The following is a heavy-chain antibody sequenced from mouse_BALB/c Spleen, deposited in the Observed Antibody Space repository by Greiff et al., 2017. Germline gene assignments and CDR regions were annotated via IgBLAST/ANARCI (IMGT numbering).Heavy chain of an antibody. CDR2: IWAGGST. V-gene: IGHV2-9*02. J-gene: IGHJ4*01. Sequence: VMLVESGPGLVAPSQSLSITCTVSGFSLTSYGVHWVRQPPGKGLEWLGVIWAGGSTNYNSALMSRLSISKDNSKSQVFLKMNSLQTDDTAMYYCARDRGNDGYFYYAMDYWGQGTSVTVSS. CDR3: ARDRGNDGYFYYAMDY. D-gene: IGHD2-3*01. CDR1: GFSLTSYG.